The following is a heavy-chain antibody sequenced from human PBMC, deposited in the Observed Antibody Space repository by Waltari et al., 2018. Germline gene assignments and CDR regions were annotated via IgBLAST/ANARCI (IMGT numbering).Heavy chain of an antibody. CDR2: ISGSGGST. V-gene: IGHV3-23*01. J-gene: IGHJ4*02. CDR3: AKDSDIVAANDY. CDR1: GYSISSGYY. D-gene: IGHD5-12*01. Sequence: VQLQESGPGLVKPSETLSLTCAVSGYSISSGYYWGWIRQPPGKGLEWVSAISGSGGSTYYADSVKGRFTISRDNSKNTLYLQMNSLRAEDTAVYYCAKDSDIVAANDYWGQGTLVTVSS.